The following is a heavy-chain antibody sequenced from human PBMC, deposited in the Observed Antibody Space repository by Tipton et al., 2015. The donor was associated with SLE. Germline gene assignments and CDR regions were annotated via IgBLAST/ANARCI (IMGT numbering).Heavy chain of an antibody. CDR1: GGSFSGYY. D-gene: IGHD1-1*01. CDR3: ARGHQGERTVGY. J-gene: IGHJ4*02. V-gene: IGHV4-34*01. CDR2: INHSGST. Sequence: LRLSCAFYGGSFSGYYWSWIRQPPGKGLEWIGEINHSGSTNYNPSLKSRVTISVDTSKNQFSLKLSSVTAADTAVYYCARGHQGERTVGYWGQGTLVTVSS.